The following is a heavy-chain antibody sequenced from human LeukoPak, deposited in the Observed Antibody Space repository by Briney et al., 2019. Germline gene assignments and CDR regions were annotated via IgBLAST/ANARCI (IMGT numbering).Heavy chain of an antibody. Sequence: GESLKISCKGSRYSFTSYWIGWVRQMPGKGLEWMGIIYPDDSDTKYSPSFQGQVTISADKSISTAYLQWSSLQASDTAMYYCARLAFCTNAVCFSNYYYSMDVWGRGTTVTVSS. J-gene: IGHJ6*03. CDR3: ARLAFCTNAVCFSNYYYSMDV. CDR1: RYSFTSYW. D-gene: IGHD2-8*01. V-gene: IGHV5-51*01. CDR2: IYPDDSDT.